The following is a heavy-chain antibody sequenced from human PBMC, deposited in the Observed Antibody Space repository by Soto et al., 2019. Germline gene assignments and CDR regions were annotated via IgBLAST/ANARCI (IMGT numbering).Heavy chain of an antibody. CDR2: IWYDGSNK. CDR3: ARDRARYCSDGSCYPKENYGMDV. D-gene: IGHD2-15*01. V-gene: IGHV3-33*01. J-gene: IGHJ6*02. CDR1: GFTFSTYG. Sequence: GGSLRLSCAASGFTFSTYGMHWVRQAPGKGMEWVAVIWYDGSNKYYADSVKGRFTISRDNSKNTLYLQMNSLRAEDTAVYYCARDRARYCSDGSCYPKENYGMDVWGQGTTVTVSS.